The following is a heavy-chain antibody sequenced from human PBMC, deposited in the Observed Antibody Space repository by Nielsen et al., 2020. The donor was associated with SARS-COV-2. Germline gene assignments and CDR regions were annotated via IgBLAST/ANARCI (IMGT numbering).Heavy chain of an antibody. V-gene: IGHV3-30*03. CDR2: ISYDGSNK. CDR3: ARDRDRRYSGYDYGY. J-gene: IGHJ4*02. CDR1: GFTFSSYG. D-gene: IGHD5-12*01. Sequence: GESLKISCAASGFTFSSYGMHWVRQAPGKGLEWVAVISYDGSNKYYADSVKGRFTISRDNSKNTLYLQMNSLRAEDTAVYYCARDRDRRYSGYDYGYWGQGTLVTVSS.